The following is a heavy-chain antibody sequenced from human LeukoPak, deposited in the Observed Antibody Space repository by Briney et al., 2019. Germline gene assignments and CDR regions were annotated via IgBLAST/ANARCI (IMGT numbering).Heavy chain of an antibody. CDR3: AKDRPNYYGSNGHYYRRDGDY. CDR2: TSGDGGAT. J-gene: IGHJ4*02. D-gene: IGHD3-22*01. V-gene: IGHV3-23*01. Sequence: PGGSLRLSCAASGFTFSSYAMSWVRRSTGKGLEWVSSTSGDGGATYCSNSVKGRFTISRDNSRNTLYLQMNSLRAEDTAVYYCAKDRPNYYGSNGHYYRRDGDYWGQGTLVTVSS. CDR1: GFTFSSYA.